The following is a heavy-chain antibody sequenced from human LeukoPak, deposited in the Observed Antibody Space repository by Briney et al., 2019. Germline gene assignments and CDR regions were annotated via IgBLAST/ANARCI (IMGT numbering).Heavy chain of an antibody. CDR1: GFTFSSYA. V-gene: IGHV3-23*01. J-gene: IGHJ4*02. D-gene: IGHD6-13*01. CDR3: AKGVAAAGRAYFFDF. CDR2: ISGSGGST. Sequence: TGGSLRLSCAASGFTFSSYAMSWVRQAPGKGLEWVSAISGSGGSTYYADSVKGRFTISRDNSKNTLFLQMNSLRAEDTALYYCAKGVAAAGRAYFFDFWGQGTLVTVSS.